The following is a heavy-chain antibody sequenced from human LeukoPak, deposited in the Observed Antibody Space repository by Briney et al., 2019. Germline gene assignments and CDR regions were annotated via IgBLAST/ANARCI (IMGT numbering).Heavy chain of an antibody. J-gene: IGHJ1*01. Sequence: PSETLSLTCTVSGGSISSYYWSWIRQPPGKGLEWIGYIYYSGSTNYNPSLKSRVTISVDTSKNHFPLKLRSVTAADTAVYYCARFGFLDYGDYAAEYFQHWGQGTLVTVSS. CDR2: IYYSGST. D-gene: IGHD4-17*01. V-gene: IGHV4-59*01. CDR1: GGSISSYY. CDR3: ARFGFLDYGDYAAEYFQH.